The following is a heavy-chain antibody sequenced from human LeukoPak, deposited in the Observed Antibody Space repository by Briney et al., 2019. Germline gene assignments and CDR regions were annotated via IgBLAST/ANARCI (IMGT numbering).Heavy chain of an antibody. J-gene: IGHJ4*02. V-gene: IGHV1-2*02. D-gene: IGHD3-22*01. Sequence: ASVKVSCKASGYTFTGYYMQWVRQAPGQGLEWMGWINPNSGGTNYAQKFQGRVTMTRDTSISTAYMELSRLRSDDTAVYYCARDGSDSSGYYPGYWGQGTLVTVSS. CDR2: INPNSGGT. CDR3: ARDGSDSSGYYPGY. CDR1: GYTFTGYY.